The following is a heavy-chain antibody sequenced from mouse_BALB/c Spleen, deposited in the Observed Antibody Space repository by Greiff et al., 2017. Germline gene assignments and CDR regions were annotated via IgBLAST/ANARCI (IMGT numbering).Heavy chain of an antibody. D-gene: IGHD3-2*01. CDR3: TRRRGDSSGWFAY. CDR1: GYTFTDYE. CDR2: IDPETGGT. Sequence: LVESGAELVRPGASVTLSCKASGYTFTDYEMHWVKQTPVHGLEWIGAIDPETGGTAYNQKFKGKATLTADKSSSTAYMELRSLTSEDSAVYYCTRRRGDSSGWFAYWGQGTLVTVSA. J-gene: IGHJ3*01. V-gene: IGHV1-15*01.